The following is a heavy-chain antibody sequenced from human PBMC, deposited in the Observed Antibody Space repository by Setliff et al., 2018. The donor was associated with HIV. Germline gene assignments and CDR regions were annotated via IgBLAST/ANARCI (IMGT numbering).Heavy chain of an antibody. CDR3: ARRVLTSSDYFDY. D-gene: IGHD3-3*01. Sequence: LVNPTQTLTLTCTVSGFSLGTTGMCVSWIRQPPGKALEWLARIDWDDDTHYNASLKTRLTVSKDTSKNQVVLSLANMDPVDTATYYCARRVLTSSDYFDYWGQGALVTVSS. V-gene: IGHV2-70*11. J-gene: IGHJ4*02. CDR1: GFSLGTTGMC. CDR2: IDWDDDT.